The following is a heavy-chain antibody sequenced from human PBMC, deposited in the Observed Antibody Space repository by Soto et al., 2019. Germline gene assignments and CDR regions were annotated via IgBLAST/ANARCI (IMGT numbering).Heavy chain of an antibody. J-gene: IGHJ6*02. D-gene: IGHD2-2*02. CDR1: GYTFSGYY. V-gene: IGHV1-2*02. CDR2: INPNSGGT. CDR3: ARSLTEGYCTITGCYTRPLYGMDV. Sequence: SVKVSCKSSGYTFSGYYIHWLRQAPGQGLEWMGWINPNSGGTNYAQKFQGRVTVTRDTPTSTAYMELSRLTSDDTAVYYCARSLTEGYCTITGCYTRPLYGMDVWGQGTTVTVSS.